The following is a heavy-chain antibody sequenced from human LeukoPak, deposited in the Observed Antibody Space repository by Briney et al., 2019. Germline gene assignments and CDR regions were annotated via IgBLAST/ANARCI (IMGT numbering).Heavy chain of an antibody. D-gene: IGHD4-17*01. V-gene: IGHV3-23*01. CDR1: GFTFSSYA. CDR2: ISDSGGST. J-gene: IGHJ4*02. CDR3: ARQYGDLFDY. Sequence: GGSLRLSCAASGFTFSSYAMSGVRQAPGKGLEGGSAISDSGGSTYYADSVKGRFTISRDNSKNTLYLQMNSLRAEDTAVYYCARQYGDLFDYWGQGTLVTVSS.